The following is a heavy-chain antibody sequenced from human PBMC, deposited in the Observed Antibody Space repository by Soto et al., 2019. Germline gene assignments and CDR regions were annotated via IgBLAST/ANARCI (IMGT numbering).Heavy chain of an antibody. CDR3: ARHTPAISISDH. V-gene: IGHV4-39*01. CDR2: IYYSGST. J-gene: IGHJ4*02. D-gene: IGHD2-15*01. CDR1: GGSISSSGDY. Sequence: SETMSLTCTVSGGSISSSGDYWGWIRQPPGKGLEWIGSIYYSGSTYYNPSLKSRVTISVDTSENQFSLKLSSVTAADTAVYYCARHTPAISISDHWGQGTLVTVSS.